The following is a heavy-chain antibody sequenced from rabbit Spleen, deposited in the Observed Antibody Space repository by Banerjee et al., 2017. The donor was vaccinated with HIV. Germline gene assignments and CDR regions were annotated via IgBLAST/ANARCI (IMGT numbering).Heavy chain of an antibody. J-gene: IGHJ4*01. CDR3: ANSRPNMYYFDL. Sequence: QEQLVESRGGLVKAGASLTLTCTASGFTFSSYYYMCWVRQAPGKGLEWIACIYAGDSGTTYYANWAKGRFTISKASSTAVTLQMTSLTVADTATYFCANSRPNMYYFDLWGQGTLVTVS. CDR2: IYAGDSGTT. V-gene: IGHV1S45*01. D-gene: IGHD4-1*01. CDR1: GFTFSSYYY.